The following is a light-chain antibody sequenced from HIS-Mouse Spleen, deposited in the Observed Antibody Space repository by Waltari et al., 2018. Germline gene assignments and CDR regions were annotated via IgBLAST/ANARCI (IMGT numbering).Light chain of an antibody. J-gene: IGLJ2*01. V-gene: IGLV3-10*01. CDR3: YSTDSSGNHVV. CDR1: PLPKKY. Sequence: SYELPQPPSVSVSPGQTARITCSGDPLPKKYAYSYQQNSGQAPVLVIYEDSKRPSGIPERFSGSSSGTMATLTISGAQVEDEADYYCYSTDSSGNHVVFGGGTKLTVL. CDR2: EDS.